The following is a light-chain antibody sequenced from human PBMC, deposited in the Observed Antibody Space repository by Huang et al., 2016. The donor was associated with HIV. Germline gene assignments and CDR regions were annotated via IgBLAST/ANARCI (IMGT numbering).Light chain of an antibody. J-gene: IGKJ4*01. V-gene: IGKV3-11*01. Sequence: EIVLTQSPATLSLSPGERATLSCRASQSVRVYLAWYQQKPGQAPTLLIYDSSNRATDVPARFSGSGSGTDFTLTISSLEPEDFAVYYCQQRSIWPPLTFGGGTKVEIK. CDR2: DSS. CDR1: QSVRVY. CDR3: QQRSIWPPLT.